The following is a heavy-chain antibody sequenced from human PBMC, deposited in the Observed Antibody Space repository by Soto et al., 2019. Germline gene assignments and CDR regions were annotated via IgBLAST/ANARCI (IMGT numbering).Heavy chain of an antibody. CDR2: INKDGSQK. V-gene: IGHV3-7*03. D-gene: IGHD7-27*01. J-gene: IGHJ4*02. CDR3: VRELGLAY. CDR1: GFTLSNYW. Sequence: GGSLRLSCAASGFTLSNYWMTWVRQAPGKGLEWVANINKDGSQKNYVDSVKGRFTIARDNGQNSLSLQINSLRVEDTAVYNCVRELGLAYWGQGALVTVSS.